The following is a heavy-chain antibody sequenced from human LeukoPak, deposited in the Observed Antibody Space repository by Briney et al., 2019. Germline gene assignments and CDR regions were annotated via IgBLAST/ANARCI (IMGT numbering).Heavy chain of an antibody. J-gene: IGHJ4*02. CDR2: INPSGGST. CDR3: ARDSTPTYYSGTYYFEY. D-gene: IGHD1-26*01. V-gene: IGHV1-46*01. Sequence: ASVKVSCKASGYTFASYYMHWVRQAPGQGLEWMGIINPSGGSTTYAQKFQGRVTMTRDTSTSTVYMDLSSLRSEDTAVYYCARDSTPTYYSGTYYFEYWGQGTRVTVSS. CDR1: GYTFASYY.